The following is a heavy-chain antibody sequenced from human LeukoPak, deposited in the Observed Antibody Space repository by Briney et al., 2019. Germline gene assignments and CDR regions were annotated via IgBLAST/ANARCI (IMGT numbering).Heavy chain of an antibody. CDR1: GFTFSSYS. D-gene: IGHD3-10*01. Sequence: GGSLRLSCAASGFTFSSYSMNWVRQAPGKGLEWVSSISSSSSYIYYADSVKGRFTISRDNAKNSLYLQMNSLRAEDTAVYYCARESGDYYGSGSYPWFDPWGQGTLVTVSS. CDR2: ISSSSSYI. V-gene: IGHV3-21*01. CDR3: ARESGDYYGSGSYPWFDP. J-gene: IGHJ5*02.